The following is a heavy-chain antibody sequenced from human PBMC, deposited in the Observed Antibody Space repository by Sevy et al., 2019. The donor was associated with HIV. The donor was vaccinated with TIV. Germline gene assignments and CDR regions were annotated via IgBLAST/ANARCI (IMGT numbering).Heavy chain of an antibody. CDR3: AKGVDS. J-gene: IGHJ4*02. CDR2: IKENGRRT. CDR1: GFTFDDYW. V-gene: IGHV3-7*01. Sequence: GGSLRLSCKASGFTFDDYWMNWVRQAPGKGLEWVGNIKENGRRTYYVDSVKGRFTMSRDNAKNSLYLEMNSLRAEDTAVYYCAKGVDSWGQGTLVTVSS.